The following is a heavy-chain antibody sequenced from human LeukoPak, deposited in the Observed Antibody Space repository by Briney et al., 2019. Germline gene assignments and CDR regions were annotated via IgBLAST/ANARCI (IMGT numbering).Heavy chain of an antibody. CDR3: ARGSPTHFYGSGTFYKSRGRLNT. CDR2: INPNSGGT. CDR1: GYTFTGYY. V-gene: IGHV1-2*02. Sequence: ASVKVSCKASGYTFTGYYMHWVRQAPGQGLEWMGWINPNSGGTNYAQKFQGRVTITRDTSASTAYMELSSLRSEDMAVYYCARGSPTHFYGSGTFYKSRGRLNTWGQGTMVTVSS. J-gene: IGHJ3*02. D-gene: IGHD3-10*01.